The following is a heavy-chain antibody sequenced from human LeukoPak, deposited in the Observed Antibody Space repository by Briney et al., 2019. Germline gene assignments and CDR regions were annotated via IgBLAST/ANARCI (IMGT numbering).Heavy chain of an antibody. CDR3: ARDRALSYFDL. D-gene: IGHD3-3*02. CDR2: IYYDGSNK. J-gene: IGHJ2*01. Sequence: GGSLRLSCAASGFTFNDHYMDWVRQAPGKGLEWVAIIYYDGSNKYYRDSVKGRFTISRDDSKNTLYLQMNSLRAEDTAVYYCARDRALSYFDLWGRGTQVTVSS. V-gene: IGHV3-33*08. CDR1: GFTFNDHY.